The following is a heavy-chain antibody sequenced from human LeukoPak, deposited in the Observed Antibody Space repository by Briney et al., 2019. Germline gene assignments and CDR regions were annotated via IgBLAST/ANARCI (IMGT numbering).Heavy chain of an antibody. CDR2: INHSGST. CDR1: GGSFSGYY. J-gene: IGHJ4*02. CDR3: ARGLGLRWQYFDY. D-gene: IGHD4-23*01. V-gene: IGHV4-34*01. Sequence: SETLSLTCAVYGGSFSGYYWSWIRQPPGKGLEWIGEINHSGSTNYNPFLKSRVTISVDTSKNQFSLKLSSVTAADTAVYYCARGLGLRWQYFDYWGQGTLVTVSS.